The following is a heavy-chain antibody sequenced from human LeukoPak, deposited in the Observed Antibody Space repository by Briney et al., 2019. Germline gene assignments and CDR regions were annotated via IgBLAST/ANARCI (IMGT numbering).Heavy chain of an antibody. CDR1: GFTFSSYG. Sequence: GGSLRLSCAASGFTFSSYGIHWVRQAPGKGLEWVAVIWYDGSNKYYADSVKGRFTISRDNSKNTLYLQMNSLRAEDTAVYYCAKEGLGYYYYYMDVWGKGTTVTVS. D-gene: IGHD3-16*01. J-gene: IGHJ6*03. CDR3: AKEGLGYYYYYMDV. V-gene: IGHV3-33*06. CDR2: IWYDGSNK.